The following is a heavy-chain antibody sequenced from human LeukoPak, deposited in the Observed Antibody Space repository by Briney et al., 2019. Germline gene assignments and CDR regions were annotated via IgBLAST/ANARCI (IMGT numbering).Heavy chain of an antibody. Sequence: PSETLSLTCTVSGGSISSYYWSWIRQPPGKGLEWIGYIYYSGSTNYNPSLKSRVTISVDTSKNQFSLKLSSVTAADTAVYYCASQVVPAARGHYYYMDVWGKGTTVTVSS. D-gene: IGHD2-2*01. CDR3: ASQVVPAARGHYYYMDV. V-gene: IGHV4-59*01. J-gene: IGHJ6*03. CDR2: IYYSGST. CDR1: GGSISSYY.